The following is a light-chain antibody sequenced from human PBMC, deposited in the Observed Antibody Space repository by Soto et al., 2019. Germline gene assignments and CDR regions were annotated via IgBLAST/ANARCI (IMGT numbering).Light chain of an antibody. V-gene: IGKV4-1*01. Sequence: DIVMTQSPDSLAVSLGERTTINCKSSQTVLYHSNNKNYLAWYHQKPGQPPKLLIYWASTRESGVPARFSGSGSGTDFTLTISSLQAEDVGIYYCQQYSSLPWTFGQGTKV. J-gene: IGKJ1*01. CDR3: QQYSSLPWT. CDR2: WAS. CDR1: QTVLYHSNNKNY.